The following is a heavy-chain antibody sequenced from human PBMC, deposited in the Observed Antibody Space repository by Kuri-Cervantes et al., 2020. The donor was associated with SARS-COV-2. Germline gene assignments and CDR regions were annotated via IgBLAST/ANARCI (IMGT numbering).Heavy chain of an antibody. CDR1: GFTFSSYW. V-gene: IGHV3-7*01. D-gene: IGHD5-12*01. J-gene: IGHJ6*03. CDR2: IKQDASEK. CDR3: ASSRGYSGYDLYYYYYMDV. Sequence: GESLKISCAASGFTFSSYWMSWVRQAPGKGLEWVANIKQDASEKYYVDSVKGRFTISRDNAKNSLYLQMNSLRAEDTAVYYCASSRGYSGYDLYYYYYMDVWGKGTTVTVSS.